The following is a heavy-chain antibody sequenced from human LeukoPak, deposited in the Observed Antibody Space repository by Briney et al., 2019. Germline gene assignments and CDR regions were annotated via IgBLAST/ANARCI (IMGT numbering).Heavy chain of an antibody. CDR2: IYSGGST. Sequence: GGSLRLSCAASGFTVSSNYMSWVRQAPGKGLEWVSVIYSGGSTYYADTVKGRFTISRHNSKNTLYLQMNSLRAEDTAVYYCARGEEWLFFDYWGQGTLVTVSS. CDR1: GFTVSSNY. D-gene: IGHD3-3*01. V-gene: IGHV3-53*04. J-gene: IGHJ4*02. CDR3: ARGEEWLFFDY.